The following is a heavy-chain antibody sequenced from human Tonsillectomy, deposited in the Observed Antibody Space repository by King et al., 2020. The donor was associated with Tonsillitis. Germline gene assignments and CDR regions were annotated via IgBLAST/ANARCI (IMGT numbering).Heavy chain of an antibody. D-gene: IGHD2-2*01. Sequence: VQLVESGGGLVKPGGSLRLSCAASGFTFSSYNMNWVRQAPGKGLEWVSSISCSSSYIYYADSVKGRFTISRDNAKNSMYLHMNSLRAEDTAVYYCARGVLSTSWGMDVWGQGTTVTVSS. V-gene: IGHV3-21*01. CDR1: GFTFSSYN. CDR2: ISCSSSYI. J-gene: IGHJ6*02. CDR3: ARGVLSTSWGMDV.